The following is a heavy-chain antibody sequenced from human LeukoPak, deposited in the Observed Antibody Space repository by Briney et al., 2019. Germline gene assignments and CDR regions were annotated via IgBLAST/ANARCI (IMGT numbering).Heavy chain of an antibody. CDR3: ARGRAIMVGGVMEDY. CDR2: INHSGST. J-gene: IGHJ4*02. D-gene: IGHD3-10*01. CDR1: GGSFSGYY. V-gene: IGHV4-34*01. Sequence: SETLSLTCAVYGGSFSGYYWSWIRQPPGKGLEWIGEINHSGSTNYNPSLKSRVAISVDTSKNQFSLKLSSVTAADTAVFYWARGRAIMVGGVMEDYGGQGTLVTVSS.